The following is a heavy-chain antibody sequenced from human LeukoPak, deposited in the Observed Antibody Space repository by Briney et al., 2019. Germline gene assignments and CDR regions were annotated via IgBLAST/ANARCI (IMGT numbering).Heavy chain of an antibody. J-gene: IGHJ4*02. CDR2: VIGYNGNT. CDR3: AKDIHPGLDSGASCCFDY. D-gene: IGHD3-22*01. Sequence: SVKLSCKTSGCTFSRHGITWVRHAPGQGLEWMGWVIGYNGNTNYAQNVQGRVTMTTDTSTNTAYRDLTSLRSDDAAVYYCAKDIHPGLDSGASCCFDYWGQGTPVTVSS. CDR1: GCTFSRHG. V-gene: IGHV1-18*01.